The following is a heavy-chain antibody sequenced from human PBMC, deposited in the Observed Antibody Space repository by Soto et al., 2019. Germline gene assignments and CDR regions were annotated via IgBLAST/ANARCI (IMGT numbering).Heavy chain of an antibody. J-gene: IGHJ6*02. Sequence: QVQLVESGGGVVQPGRSLRLSCAASGFTFSSYGMHWVRQAPGEGLEWVAVISYDGSNKYYADSVKGRFTISRDNSKNTLYLQMNSLRAEDTAVYYCAKELFLEWTYGMDVWGQGTTVTVSS. V-gene: IGHV3-30*18. D-gene: IGHD3-3*01. CDR2: ISYDGSNK. CDR1: GFTFSSYG. CDR3: AKELFLEWTYGMDV.